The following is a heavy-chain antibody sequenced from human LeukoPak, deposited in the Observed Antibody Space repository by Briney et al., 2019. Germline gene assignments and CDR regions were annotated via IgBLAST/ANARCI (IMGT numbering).Heavy chain of an antibody. Sequence: GGSLRLSCAASGFTVSSNYMSWVRQAPGKGLEWVSVIYSGGSTYYADSVKGRFTISRDNSKNTLYLQMNSLRAEDTAVYYCARDPDYGDHGDYWGQGTLVTVSS. J-gene: IGHJ4*02. V-gene: IGHV3-66*01. CDR1: GFTVSSNY. CDR2: IYSGGST. CDR3: ARDPDYGDHGDY. D-gene: IGHD4-17*01.